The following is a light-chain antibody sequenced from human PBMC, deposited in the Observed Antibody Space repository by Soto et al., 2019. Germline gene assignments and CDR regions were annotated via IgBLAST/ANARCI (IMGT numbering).Light chain of an antibody. Sequence: QAVVTQPPSVSGAPGQRVTISCTGSSSNIGAAYEVHWYQQLPGTAPKLLISGNNHRPSGVPDRFSGSKSGTSASLAITWLQIEDEADYYCQSYDSSLSGVVFGGGTK. J-gene: IGLJ2*01. V-gene: IGLV1-40*01. CDR2: GNN. CDR3: QSYDSSLSGVV. CDR1: SSNIGAAYE.